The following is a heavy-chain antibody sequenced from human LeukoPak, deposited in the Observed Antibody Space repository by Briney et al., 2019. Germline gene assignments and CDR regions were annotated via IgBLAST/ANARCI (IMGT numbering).Heavy chain of an antibody. CDR2: INHSVST. Sequence: SETLSLTCAVYGGSFSDYYWSWIRQPPGKGLEWIGEINHSVSTNTNYIPSLKSRVTYNPSLKSRVTISVDTSKNQFSLKLSSVTAADTAVYYCARAPREASIPPYGANDAFDIWGQGTMVTVSS. D-gene: IGHD4-17*01. V-gene: IGHV4-34*01. CDR1: GGSFSDYY. J-gene: IGHJ3*02. CDR3: ARAPREASIPPYGANDAFDI.